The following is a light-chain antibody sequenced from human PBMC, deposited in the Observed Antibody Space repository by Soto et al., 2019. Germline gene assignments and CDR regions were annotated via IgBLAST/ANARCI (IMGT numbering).Light chain of an antibody. J-gene: IGKJ1*01. CDR1: QSVGSSY. V-gene: IGKV3-20*01. Sequence: EIVLKQSPGTLSLSPGERATLSCRASQSVGSSYLAWYQQKPGQAPRLLIYGASSRATGIPDRFSGSGSGTDFTLTISRLEPEDSAVYFCQQYDTSPTFGPGTKVDNK. CDR2: GAS. CDR3: QQYDTSPT.